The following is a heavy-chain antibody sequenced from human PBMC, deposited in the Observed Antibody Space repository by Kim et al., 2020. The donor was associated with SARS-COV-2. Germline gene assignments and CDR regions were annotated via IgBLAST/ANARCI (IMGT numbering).Heavy chain of an antibody. CDR3: ARLDSDSGNYVWFDP. V-gene: IGHV4-4*02. J-gene: IGHJ5*02. D-gene: IGHD1-26*01. Sequence: SETLSLTCAVSAGSISSKWWTWVRQPPGKGLEWIGEIFHSGSINYNPSLKSRVTMSVDKPKNQFSLKLSSVTAADTAVYYCARLDSDSGNYVWFDPWGQGTLVTVS. CDR2: IFHSGSI. CDR1: AGSISSKW.